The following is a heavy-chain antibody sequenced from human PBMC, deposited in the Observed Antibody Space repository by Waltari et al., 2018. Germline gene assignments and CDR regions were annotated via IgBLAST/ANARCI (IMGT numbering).Heavy chain of an antibody. CDR1: GYSISSGYY. V-gene: IGHV4-38-2*02. CDR2: IYHSGST. CDR3: ARDRRAVAGSFDY. J-gene: IGHJ4*02. Sequence: QVQLQESGPGLVKPSETLSLTCAVSGYSISSGYYWGWIRQPPGKGLEWIGSIYHSGSTYYNPSLKSRVTISVDTSKNQFSLKLSSVTAADTAVYYCARDRRAVAGSFDYWGQGTLVTVSS. D-gene: IGHD6-19*01.